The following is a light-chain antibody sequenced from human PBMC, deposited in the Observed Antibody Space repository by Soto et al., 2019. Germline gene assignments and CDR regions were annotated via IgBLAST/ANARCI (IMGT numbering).Light chain of an antibody. Sequence: QSALTQPASVSGSPGQSITISCTGTSSDVGGYNYVSWYQQHPGKAPKLMIYEVSNRPSGVSNRFSGSKSGNTASLTISGLQAEDEAAYYCSSYTRSSIDYVFGAGTKLTVL. V-gene: IGLV2-14*01. J-gene: IGLJ1*01. CDR2: EVS. CDR1: SSDVGGYNY. CDR3: SSYTRSSIDYV.